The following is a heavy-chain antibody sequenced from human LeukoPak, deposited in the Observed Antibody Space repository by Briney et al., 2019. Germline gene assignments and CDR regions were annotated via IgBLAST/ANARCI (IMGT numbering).Heavy chain of an antibody. Sequence: GGSLRLSRAASGFTFNAYAISWVRQAPGKGLEWVSAISNSGGSAYYADSVKGRFTVSRDNSKNTLFLQMNSLRVEDTAVYYCAKGEQRLGGGSLETDYWGQGTLVTVSA. V-gene: IGHV3-23*01. J-gene: IGHJ4*02. D-gene: IGHD6-25*01. CDR2: ISNSGGSA. CDR3: AKGEQRLGGGSLETDY. CDR1: GFTFNAYA.